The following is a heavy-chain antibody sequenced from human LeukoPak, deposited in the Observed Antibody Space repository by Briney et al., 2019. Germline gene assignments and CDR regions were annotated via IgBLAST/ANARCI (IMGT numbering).Heavy chain of an antibody. V-gene: IGHV5-51*01. CDR3: ARRISGNWFDP. D-gene: IGHD3-10*01. CDR1: GYRFTSYW. J-gene: IGHJ5*02. Sequence: GESLTISCTGSGYRFTSYWVGWVRQMPGKGLEWMGIIYPGDSDTRYSPSLQGQVTISVDKSISTAYLQWSSLKASDTAMYYCARRISGNWFDPWGQGTLVTVTS. CDR2: IYPGDSDT.